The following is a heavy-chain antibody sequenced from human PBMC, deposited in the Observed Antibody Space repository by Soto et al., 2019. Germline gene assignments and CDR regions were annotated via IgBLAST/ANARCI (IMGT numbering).Heavy chain of an antibody. CDR1: GFTFSSNA. D-gene: IGHD3-16*02. CDR2: ISNNGDTA. J-gene: IGHJ4*02. Sequence: EVQLLESGGGLVQPGGSLTLSCATSGFTFSSNAMVWVRQAAEKGLEWVASISNNGDTAYYADSVKGRFTISRGNSENTLYLQMNGLRADDTALYFCAKSRVFIGAIVTLLDSWGQGTQVTVSS. CDR3: AKSRVFIGAIVTLLDS. V-gene: IGHV3-23*01.